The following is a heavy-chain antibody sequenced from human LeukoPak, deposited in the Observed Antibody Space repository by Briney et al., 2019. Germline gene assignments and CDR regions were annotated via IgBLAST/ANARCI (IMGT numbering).Heavy chain of an antibody. D-gene: IGHD4-17*01. CDR1: GGSISSGGYF. CDR2: IYHSGST. J-gene: IGHJ4*02. V-gene: IGHV4-30-2*01. Sequence: SETLSLTCTVSGGSISSGGYFWSWIRQPPGKGLEWIGYIYHSGSTYYNPSLKGRVTISVDRSKTQFSLKLSSVTAGDTAVYYGARGTPGGGVTKDYWGQGTLVTVSS. CDR3: ARGTPGGGVTKDY.